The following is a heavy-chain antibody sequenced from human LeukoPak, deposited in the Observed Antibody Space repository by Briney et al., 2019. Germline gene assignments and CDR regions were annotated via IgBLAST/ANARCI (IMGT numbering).Heavy chain of an antibody. V-gene: IGHV4-39*01. CDR1: SGSISSSSYY. D-gene: IGHD3-22*01. CDR3: AKSSSPPPDSILVNFQH. CDR2: IYYSGST. J-gene: IGHJ1*01. Sequence: SETLSLTCTVSSGSISSSSYYWGWIRQPPGKGLEWIGSIYYSGSTYYNPSLKSRVTISVDTSKNQFSLKLSSVTAADTAVYYCAKSSSPPPDSILVNFQHWGQGTLVTVSS.